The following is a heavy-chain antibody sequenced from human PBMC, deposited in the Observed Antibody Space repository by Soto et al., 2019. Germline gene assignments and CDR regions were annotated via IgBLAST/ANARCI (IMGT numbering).Heavy chain of an antibody. D-gene: IGHD3-16*02. CDR1: GFTVSSNY. Sequence: GGSLRLSCAASGFTVSSNYMSWVRQAPGKGLEWVSVIYSGGSTYYADSVKGRFTISRDNSKNTLYLQMNSLRAEDTAVYYCARDDTYYDYIWGSYRWIEGFVHCGQGTLVTVSS. CDR3: ARDDTYYDYIWGSYRWIEGFVH. V-gene: IGHV3-66*01. J-gene: IGHJ4*02. CDR2: IYSGGST.